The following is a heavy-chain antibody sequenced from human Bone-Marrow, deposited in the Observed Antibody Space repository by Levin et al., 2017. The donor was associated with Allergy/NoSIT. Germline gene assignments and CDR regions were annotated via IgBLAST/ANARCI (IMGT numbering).Heavy chain of an antibody. CDR1: GFTFTNYG. CDR3: AKDPCSSATCYGSYYYFDGMDA. D-gene: IGHD2-2*01. CDR2: LSYDGRNK. J-gene: IGHJ6*02. Sequence: QTGGSLRLSCAASGFTFTNYGMHWVRQAPGKGLEWVAYLSYDGRNKYYAESVKGRFTISRDNVKDRLFLQLDSLRTDDTAVYFCAKDPCSSATCYGSYYYFDGMDAWGRGTTVTVSS. V-gene: IGHV3-30*02.